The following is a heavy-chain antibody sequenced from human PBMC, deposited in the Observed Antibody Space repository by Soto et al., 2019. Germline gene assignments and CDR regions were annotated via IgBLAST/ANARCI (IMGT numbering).Heavy chain of an antibody. J-gene: IGHJ5*02. V-gene: IGHV1-2*04. D-gene: IGHD6-19*01. CDR3: ARRGIAVAGTEGNWFDP. CDR2: INPNSGGT. CDR1: GYSFAGYY. Sequence: ASVKVSCKASGYSFAGYYMHWVRQAPGQGLEWMGWINPNSGGTNYAQKFQGWVTMTRDTSISTAHMELSRLRSDDTAVYYCARRGIAVAGTEGNWFDPWGQGTLVTVSS.